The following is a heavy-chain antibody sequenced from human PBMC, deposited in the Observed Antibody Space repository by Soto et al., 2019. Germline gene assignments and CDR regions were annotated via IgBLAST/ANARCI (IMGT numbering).Heavy chain of an antibody. D-gene: IGHD1-26*01. CDR3: ARGVGSSPPRY. V-gene: IGHV4-59*01. J-gene: IGHJ4*02. CDR1: GVSITGSY. Sequence: SETLSLTCSVSGVSITGSYWSWIRQPPGKTLEWIGYVYHSGTTTYNPSLKSRVIISADTSKNQISLKLTSATAADTAVYYCARGVGSSPPRYWGRGTLVTVSS. CDR2: VYHSGTT.